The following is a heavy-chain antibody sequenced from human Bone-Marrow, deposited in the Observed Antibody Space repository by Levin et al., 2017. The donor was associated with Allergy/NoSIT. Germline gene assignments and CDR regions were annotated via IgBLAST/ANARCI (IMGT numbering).Heavy chain of an antibody. Sequence: GESLKISCQASGYTFTDYYMHWVRQAPGQGLEWMGRINPLSGGTDYAQKFQGRVTMPRDTSISTAYMELSRLRSDDTAVYYCARGSAVTTWVFDYWGQGSLVTVSS. J-gene: IGHJ4*02. CDR2: INPLSGGT. D-gene: IGHD4-17*01. V-gene: IGHV1-2*06. CDR3: ARGSAVTTWVFDY. CDR1: GYTFTDYY.